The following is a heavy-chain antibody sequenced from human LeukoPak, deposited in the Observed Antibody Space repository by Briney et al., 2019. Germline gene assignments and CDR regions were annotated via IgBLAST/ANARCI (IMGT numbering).Heavy chain of an antibody. CDR2: ISSNGGST. V-gene: IGHV3-64D*06. CDR1: GFTFSSYA. CDR3: VKDEGFGELSIFDY. Sequence: GGSLRLSCSASGFTFSSYAMHWVRQAPGKGLEYVSAISSNGGSTYYADSVKGRFTISRDNSKNTLYLQMSSLRAGDTAVYYCVKDEGFGELSIFDYWGQGTLVTVSS. J-gene: IGHJ4*02. D-gene: IGHD3-10*01.